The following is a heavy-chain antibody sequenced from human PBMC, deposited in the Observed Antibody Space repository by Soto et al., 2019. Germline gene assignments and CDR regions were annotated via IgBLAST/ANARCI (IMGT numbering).Heavy chain of an antibody. Sequence: QLQLQESGSGLVKPSQTLSLTCAVSGGSISGGGYSWSWIRQPPGKGLEWIGYIYHSGSTYYNPSLKSRVTISVDRSKNQFSLKLSSVTAADTAVYYCARAVGHCSSTSCYYYGMDVWGQGTTVTVSS. J-gene: IGHJ6*02. CDR1: GGSISGGGYS. CDR2: IYHSGST. V-gene: IGHV4-30-2*01. D-gene: IGHD2-2*03. CDR3: ARAVGHCSSTSCYYYGMDV.